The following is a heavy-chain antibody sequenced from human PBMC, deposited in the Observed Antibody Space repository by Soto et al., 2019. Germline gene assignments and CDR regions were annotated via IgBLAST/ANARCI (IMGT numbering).Heavy chain of an antibody. D-gene: IGHD6-13*01. Sequence: QVQLVQSGAEVKKPGSSVKVSCKASAGTFSSYTISWVRQAPGQGLEWMGRIIPILGIANYAQKFQGRITITADKSTSTAYMELSSLRSEDTAVYYCAGAADPTYYGMDVWGQGTTVTVSS. CDR1: AGTFSSYT. CDR3: AGAADPTYYGMDV. CDR2: IIPILGIA. V-gene: IGHV1-69*02. J-gene: IGHJ6*02.